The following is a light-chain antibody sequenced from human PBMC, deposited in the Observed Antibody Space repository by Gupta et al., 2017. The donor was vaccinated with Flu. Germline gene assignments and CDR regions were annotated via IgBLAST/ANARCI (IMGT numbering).Light chain of an antibody. Sequence: DLQMTQSPSSLSAFVGDRVTITCRASQSISSFLNWYQHKPGKAPKHLIYGAYTLQSGVPSRFSGSGCGTEFTLTISRRQPEDSLADYCRQHYSTPPNTFGQGTKVEI. CDR3: RQHYSTPPNT. V-gene: IGKV1-39*01. J-gene: IGKJ1*01. CDR2: GAY. CDR1: QSISSF.